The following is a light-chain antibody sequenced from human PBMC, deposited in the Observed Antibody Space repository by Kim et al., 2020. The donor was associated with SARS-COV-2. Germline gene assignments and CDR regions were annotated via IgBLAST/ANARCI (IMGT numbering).Light chain of an antibody. V-gene: IGKV3-11*01. CDR3: QQRTSLIT. CDR1: MSVTSY. Sequence: SCAQRERPPLSCRASMSVTSYLAWYKQSPGQAPRLVVHDACSRATGIPARFSASGSGTDFTLTSSSLETEDFAVYYCQQRTSLITFGQGTRLEIK. CDR2: DAC. J-gene: IGKJ5*01.